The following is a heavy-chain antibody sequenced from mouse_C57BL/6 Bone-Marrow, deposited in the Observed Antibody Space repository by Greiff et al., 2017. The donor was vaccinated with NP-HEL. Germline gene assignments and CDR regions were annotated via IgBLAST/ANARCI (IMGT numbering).Heavy chain of an antibody. CDR1: GYTFTDYY. Sequence: EVQLQQSGPELVKPGASVKISCKASGYTFTDYYMNWVKQSHGKSLEWIGDINPNNGGTSYNQKFKGKATLTVDKSSSTAYMELRSLTSEDSAVYYCARRWLLRRWYFDVWGTGTTVTVSS. D-gene: IGHD2-3*01. J-gene: IGHJ1*03. CDR3: ARRWLLRRWYFDV. V-gene: IGHV1-26*01. CDR2: INPNNGGT.